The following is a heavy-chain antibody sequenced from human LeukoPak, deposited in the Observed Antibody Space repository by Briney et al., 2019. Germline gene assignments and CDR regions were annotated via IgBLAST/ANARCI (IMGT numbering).Heavy chain of an antibody. CDR1: GFTFNNAW. J-gene: IGHJ2*01. V-gene: IGHV3-23*01. Sequence: GGSLRLSCAASGFTFNNAWMTWVRQAPGKGLEWVSAISGSGGSTYYADSVKGRFTISRDNSKNTLYLQMNSLRAEDTAVYYCAKGGGSYWYFDLWGRGTVVTVSS. CDR2: ISGSGGST. CDR3: AKGGGSYWYFDL.